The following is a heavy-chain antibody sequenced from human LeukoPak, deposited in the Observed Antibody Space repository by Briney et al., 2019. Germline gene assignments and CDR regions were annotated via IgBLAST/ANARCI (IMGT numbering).Heavy chain of an antibody. CDR3: ASLMTTVTYYYYGMDV. J-gene: IGHJ6*02. V-gene: IGHV4-39*01. Sequence: SETLSLTCTVSGGSISSSSYYWGWIRQPPGKGLEWIGSIYYSGSTYYNPSLKSRVTISVDTSKTQFSLKLSSVTAADTAVYYCASLMTTVTYYYYGMDVWGQGTTVTVSS. CDR2: IYYSGST. CDR1: GGSISSSSYY. D-gene: IGHD4-17*01.